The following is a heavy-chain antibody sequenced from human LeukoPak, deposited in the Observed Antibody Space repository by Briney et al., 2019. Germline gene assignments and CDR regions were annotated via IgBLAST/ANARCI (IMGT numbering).Heavy chain of an antibody. CDR3: ARATMIVGQNWYFDL. J-gene: IGHJ2*01. CDR2: IYYSGST. CDR1: GGSISSYY. V-gene: IGHV4-59*01. Sequence: SETLSLTCTVPGGSISSYYWSWIRQPPGKGLEWIGYIYYSGSTNYNPSLKSRVTISVDTSKNQFSLKLSSVTAADTAVYYCARATMIVGQNWYFDLWGRGTLVTVSS. D-gene: IGHD3-22*01.